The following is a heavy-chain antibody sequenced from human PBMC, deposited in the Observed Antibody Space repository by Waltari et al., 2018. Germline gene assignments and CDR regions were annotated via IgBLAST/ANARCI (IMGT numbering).Heavy chain of an antibody. CDR2: IKNRAHHYTT. Sequence: ELQLVESGGDLVQPGGSLRLSCAASGFAFSDHFMDWGRQAPGKGLEGVGRIKNRAHHYTTEYAAAVGGRFNISRDDSKNLLYLQMNSLTTMDTAVYYCAQYYVGFWGPGSVVTVSS. J-gene: IGHJ4*02. CDR1: GFAFSDHF. V-gene: IGHV3-72*01. CDR3: AQYYVGF. D-gene: IGHD1-26*01.